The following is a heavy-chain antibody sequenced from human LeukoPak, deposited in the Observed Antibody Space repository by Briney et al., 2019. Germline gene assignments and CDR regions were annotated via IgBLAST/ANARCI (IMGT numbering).Heavy chain of an antibody. CDR1: GGSISSSSYY. CDR3: ARSVEEEQLWLPYYYYGMDV. CDR2: IYYSGST. V-gene: IGHV4-39*07. D-gene: IGHD5-18*01. J-gene: IGHJ6*02. Sequence: SETLSLTCTVSGGSISSSSYYWGWIRQPPGKGLEWIGSIYYSGSTYYNPSLKSRVTISVDTSKNQFSLKLSSVTAADTAVYYCARSVEEEQLWLPYYYYGMDVWGQGTTVTVSS.